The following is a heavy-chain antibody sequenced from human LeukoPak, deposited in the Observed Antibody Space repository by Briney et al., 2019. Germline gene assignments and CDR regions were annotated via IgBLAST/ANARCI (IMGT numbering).Heavy chain of an antibody. D-gene: IGHD3-10*01. CDR3: ARDRQWFDPRIDY. Sequence: GGSLRLSCAASGFTFDDYAMHWVRQAPGKGLEWVSSISSSSSYIYYADSVKGRFTISRDNAKNSLYLQMNSLRAEDTAVYYCARDRQWFDPRIDYWGQGTLVTVSS. V-gene: IGHV3-21*01. CDR1: GFTFDDYA. CDR2: ISSSSSYI. J-gene: IGHJ4*02.